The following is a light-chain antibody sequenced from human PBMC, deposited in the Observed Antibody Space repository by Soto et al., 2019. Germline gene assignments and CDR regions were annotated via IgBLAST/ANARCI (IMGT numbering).Light chain of an antibody. Sequence: QSALTQPPSASGSPGQSVTISCTGTSGDVGGYNYVSWYQQHPGKAPKLMSFEVSERPSGVPDRFSASKSGNTASLTVSGLQAEDEADYYCSSYAGSNNYVFGTGTKLTVL. CDR2: EVS. J-gene: IGLJ1*01. CDR3: SSYAGSNNYV. CDR1: SGDVGGYNY. V-gene: IGLV2-8*01.